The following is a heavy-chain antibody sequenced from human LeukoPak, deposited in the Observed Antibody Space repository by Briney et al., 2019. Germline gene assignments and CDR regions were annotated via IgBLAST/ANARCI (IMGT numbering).Heavy chain of an antibody. V-gene: IGHV3-15*01. CDR2: IKSKTDGGIT. CDR3: TTGPYDYGSGTYYH. Sequence: GGSLRLSCAASGFTFSNAWMSWVRQAPGKGLEWVGRIKSKTDGGITDYAAPVKGRFTISRDDSKNTLYVQMNSLKTEDTAVYYCTTGPYDYGSGTYYHWGQGTLVTVSS. J-gene: IGHJ4*02. CDR1: GFTFSNAW. D-gene: IGHD3-10*01.